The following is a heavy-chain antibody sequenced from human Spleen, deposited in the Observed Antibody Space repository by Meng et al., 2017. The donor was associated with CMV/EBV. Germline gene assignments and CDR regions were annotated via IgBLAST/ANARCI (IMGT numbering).Heavy chain of an antibody. Sequence: ASVKVSCKASGYTFTGYYMHWVRQAPGQGLERMGWINPNSGGTNYAQKFQGRVTMTRDTSISTAYMELSRLRSDDTAVYYCARSLAGIAAAGTNYWGQGTLVTVSS. CDR2: INPNSGGT. D-gene: IGHD6-13*01. CDR1: GYTFTGYY. J-gene: IGHJ4*02. CDR3: ARSLAGIAAAGTNY. V-gene: IGHV1-2*02.